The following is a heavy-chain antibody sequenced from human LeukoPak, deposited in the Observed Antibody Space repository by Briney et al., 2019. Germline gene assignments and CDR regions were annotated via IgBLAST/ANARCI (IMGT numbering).Heavy chain of an antibody. Sequence: GASVKVSCKASGYTFTSYGISWVRQAPGQGLEWMGWISAYNGNTNYAQKLQGRVTMTIDTSTSTAYMELRSLRSDDTAVYYCARDWEYCSSTSCPPGYFQHWGQGTLVTVSS. V-gene: IGHV1-18*01. J-gene: IGHJ1*01. D-gene: IGHD2-2*01. CDR1: GYTFTSYG. CDR2: ISAYNGNT. CDR3: ARDWEYCSSTSCPPGYFQH.